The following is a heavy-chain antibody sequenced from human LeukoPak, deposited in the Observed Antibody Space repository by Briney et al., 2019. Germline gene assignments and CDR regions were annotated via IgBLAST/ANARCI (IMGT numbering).Heavy chain of an antibody. V-gene: IGHV3-7*01. CDR1: GFSFSNYW. D-gene: IGHD3-22*01. CDR3: ARDLPSSGYWYRDAFDI. J-gene: IGHJ3*02. Sequence: GGSLRLSCTASGFSFSNYWMSWVRQAPGKGLEWVGHAKQDGSETYYVDSVKGRFAVSRDNVKNSLFLQMNSLRVEDTAMYYCARDLPSSGYWYRDAFDIWGQGTMVTVSS. CDR2: AKQDGSET.